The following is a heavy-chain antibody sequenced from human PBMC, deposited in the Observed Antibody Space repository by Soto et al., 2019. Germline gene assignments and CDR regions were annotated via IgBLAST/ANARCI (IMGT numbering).Heavy chain of an antibody. CDR1: GFNVYTNY. Sequence: EVQLVESGGDLVQPGGSLRLSCAASGFNVYTNYMSWVRQAPGKGLEWVSVLYSGGDTYYADSVKGRFTISRDNSKNTLYLQMNSLRAEDTAVYYCARDPLWSPLDFWGQGTLVTVSS. V-gene: IGHV3-66*01. D-gene: IGHD3-10*01. CDR3: ARDPLWSPLDF. J-gene: IGHJ4*02. CDR2: LYSGGDT.